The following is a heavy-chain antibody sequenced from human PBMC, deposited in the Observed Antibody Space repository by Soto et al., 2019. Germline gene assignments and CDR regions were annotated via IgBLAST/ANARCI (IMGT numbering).Heavy chain of an antibody. D-gene: IGHD4-17*01. CDR3: AHRGYGDYPRDNWFDP. Sequence: SGPTLVNPTQTLTLTCTFSGFSLTTPGAGVGWSRQPPGKALEWLALIYWNDDKRYSPSLKSRLTITKDTSKNQVVLFMTNMDPVDTATYYCAHRGYGDYPRDNWFDPWRQGVPVTVSS. CDR2: IYWNDDK. J-gene: IGHJ5*02. CDR1: GFSLTTPGAG. V-gene: IGHV2-5*01.